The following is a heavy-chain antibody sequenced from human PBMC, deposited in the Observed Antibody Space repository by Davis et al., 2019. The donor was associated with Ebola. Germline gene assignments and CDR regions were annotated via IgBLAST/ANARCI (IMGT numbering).Heavy chain of an antibody. CDR1: GFTFSSYW. Sequence: GGSLRLSCAASGFTFSSYWMSWVRQAPGKGLEWVANIKQDGSEKYYVDSVKGRFTISRDNAKNSLYLQMNSLRAEDTAVYYCARGRWLRSFYFDYWGQGTLVTVSS. CDR3: ARGRWLRSFYFDY. V-gene: IGHV3-7*01. CDR2: IKQDGSEK. J-gene: IGHJ4*02. D-gene: IGHD5-12*01.